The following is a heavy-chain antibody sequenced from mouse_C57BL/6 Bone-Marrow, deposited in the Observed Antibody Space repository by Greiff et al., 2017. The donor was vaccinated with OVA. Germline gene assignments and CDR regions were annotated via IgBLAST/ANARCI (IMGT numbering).Heavy chain of an antibody. J-gene: IGHJ4*01. CDR1: GYTFTSYW. D-gene: IGHD2-2*01. V-gene: IGHV1-50*01. CDR2: IDPSDSYT. Sequence: QVQLKQSGAELVKPGASVKLSCKASGYTFTSYWMQWVKQRPGQGLEWIGEIDPSDSYTNYNQKFKGKATLTVDTSSSTAYMQLSSLTSEDSAVYYCARRITWLQRRGYAMDCWGQGTSVTVSS. CDR3: ARRITWLQRRGYAMDC.